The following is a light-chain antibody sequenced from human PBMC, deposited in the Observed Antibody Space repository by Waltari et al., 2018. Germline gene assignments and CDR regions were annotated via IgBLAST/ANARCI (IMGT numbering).Light chain of an antibody. V-gene: IGKV1-9*01. Sequence: IQLTQSPSSLSASVGDRVTITCRASQDISSSLAWYQQKPGKAPKLLIYGASTLQSGVPSRFSGSGSGTDFTLTINSLQPDDFATYYCQQLHSYPRTFGRGTNLEI. J-gene: IGKJ2*01. CDR3: QQLHSYPRT. CDR1: QDISSS. CDR2: GAS.